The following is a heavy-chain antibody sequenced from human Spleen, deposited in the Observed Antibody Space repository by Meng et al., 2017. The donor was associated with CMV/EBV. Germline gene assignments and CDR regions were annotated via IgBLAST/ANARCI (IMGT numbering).Heavy chain of an antibody. D-gene: IGHD2-2*01. Sequence: ASVKVSCKASGYNFFGYDLHWVRQAPGQGLEWLGMFDPRSGVTNYAQKFQGRVSMTRDTSISTAYMELSRLKSDDTAVYYCGRESPPGDQLLLGNGMDVWGQGTTVTVSS. CDR2: FDPRSGVT. V-gene: IGHV1-2*02. J-gene: IGHJ6*02. CDR1: GYNFFGYD. CDR3: GRESPPGDQLLLGNGMDV.